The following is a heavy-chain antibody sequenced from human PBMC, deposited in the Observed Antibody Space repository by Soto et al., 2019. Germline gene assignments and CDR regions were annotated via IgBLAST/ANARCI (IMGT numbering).Heavy chain of an antibody. J-gene: IGHJ5*02. CDR2: IIPIFGTA. V-gene: IGHV1-69*06. D-gene: IGHD3-22*01. CDR3: ARDPLTSSAQDRRGAFDP. CDR1: GGTFSSYA. Sequence: QVQLVQSGAEVKKPGSSVKVSCKASGGTFSSYAISWVRQAPGQGLEWMGGIIPIFGTANYAQKFQGRVTITADKSTSTAEMELSSLRSEDTAVYYCARDPLTSSAQDRRGAFDPWGQGALVTVSS.